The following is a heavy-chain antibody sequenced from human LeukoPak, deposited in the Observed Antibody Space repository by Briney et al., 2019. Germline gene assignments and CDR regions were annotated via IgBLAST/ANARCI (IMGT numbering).Heavy chain of an antibody. Sequence: ASVKVSCKASGYTFTGYYMHWVRQAPGQGLEWMGWINPNSGGTNYAQKFQGWVTMTRDTSISTAYMELSRLRSDDTAVYYCARQGMYRYNWFDPWGQGTLVTVSS. CDR3: ARQGMYRYNWFDP. CDR2: INPNSGGT. J-gene: IGHJ5*02. CDR1: GYTFTGYY. V-gene: IGHV1-2*04. D-gene: IGHD2-8*02.